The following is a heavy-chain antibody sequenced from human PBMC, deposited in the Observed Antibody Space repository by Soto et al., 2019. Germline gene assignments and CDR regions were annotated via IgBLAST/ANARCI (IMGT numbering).Heavy chain of an antibody. J-gene: IGHJ4*02. V-gene: IGHV3-21*06. Sequence: PGGSMRLSCAASGFTFTRYSMNWVRQAPGKGLEWVSSISSTTNYISYGYSMKGRLTISRDNAKNSLYLEMNSLRAEDTAVYYCARESEDLTSNFDYWGQGTLVTVSS. CDR3: ARESEDLTSNFDY. CDR2: ISSTTNYI. CDR1: GFTFTRYS.